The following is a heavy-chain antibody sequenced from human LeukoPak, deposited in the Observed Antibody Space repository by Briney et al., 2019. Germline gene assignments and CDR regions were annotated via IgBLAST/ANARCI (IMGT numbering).Heavy chain of an antibody. J-gene: IGHJ4*02. CDR2: INPNSGDT. V-gene: IGHV1-2*02. CDR1: GYTFTDYF. CDR3: ARWNDGWEFDY. Sequence: ASVTVSFKASGYTFTDYFMNWVRQAPGQGLEWMGWINPNSGDTTYAQKFQGRVTLTRDTSTSTAYMELSRLRSDDTAVYYCARWNDGWEFDYWGQGTLVSVSS. D-gene: IGHD1-1*01.